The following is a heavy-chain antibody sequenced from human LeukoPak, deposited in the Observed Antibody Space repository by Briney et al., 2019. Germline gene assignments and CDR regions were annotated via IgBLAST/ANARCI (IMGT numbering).Heavy chain of an antibody. D-gene: IGHD2-15*01. Sequence: RGESLQISCQGSGSTFTSYWIGWGRQMPGKGLEWLGIIYPGDSDIRYSPSFQGQVTISADKSISTAYLQWSSLKASDTAMYYCARPGYCSGGSCYDYWGQGTLVTVSS. CDR3: ARPGYCSGGSCYDY. CDR1: GSTFTSYW. CDR2: IYPGDSDI. V-gene: IGHV5-51*01. J-gene: IGHJ4*02.